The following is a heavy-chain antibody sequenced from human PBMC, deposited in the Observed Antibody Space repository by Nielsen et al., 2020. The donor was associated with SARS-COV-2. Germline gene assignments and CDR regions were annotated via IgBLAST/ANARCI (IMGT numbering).Heavy chain of an antibody. V-gene: IGHV3-11*05. J-gene: IGHJ4*02. Sequence: GGSLRLSCAASGFTFSSYAMSWVRQAPGKGLEWISYIRSGSTYTNYADSVKGRFTISRDDAKNSLYLQMNSLRAEDTAVYYCAREGRDLPLDYWGQGVLVTVSS. CDR3: AREGRDLPLDY. CDR2: IRSGSTYT. CDR1: GFTFSSYA. D-gene: IGHD5-24*01.